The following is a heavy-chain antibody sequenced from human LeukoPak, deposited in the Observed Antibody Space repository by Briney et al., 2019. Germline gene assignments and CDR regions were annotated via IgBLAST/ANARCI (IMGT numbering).Heavy chain of an antibody. V-gene: IGHV3-23*01. Sequence: GGSLRLSCAASGFTFNTYAMNWVRQAPGKGLEWVSDISGTGGSTYYADSVKGRFTISRDNSKNTLYLQMNSLRAEDTAVYYCARSGWSYNWFDPWGQGPLVTVSS. J-gene: IGHJ5*02. D-gene: IGHD6-19*01. CDR3: ARSGWSYNWFDP. CDR1: GFTFNTYA. CDR2: ISGTGGST.